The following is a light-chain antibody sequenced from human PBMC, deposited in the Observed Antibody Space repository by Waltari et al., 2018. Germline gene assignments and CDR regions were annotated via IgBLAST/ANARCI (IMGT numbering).Light chain of an antibody. CDR3: QQYYRNPFT. CDR2: GTS. Sequence: DIQMTQSPSSRSASVGDRVTITCRASQDISNSLAWYQQRPGKAPKLLIFGTSRVQSGVPSRISGSGSGTDYTLTISSLQPEDFATYFCQQYYRNPFTFGPGTKVDLK. V-gene: IGKV1-NL1*01. CDR1: QDISNS. J-gene: IGKJ3*01.